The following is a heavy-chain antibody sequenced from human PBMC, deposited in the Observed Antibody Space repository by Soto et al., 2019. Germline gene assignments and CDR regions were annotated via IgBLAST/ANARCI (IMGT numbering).Heavy chain of an antibody. CDR2: INGYTGNT. Sequence: QVQLVQSGAEVKKPGASVKVSCKASGYTFTSYGLSWVRQAPGQGLERMGWINGYTGNTNYAQKFQGRVTMTTDTSTNTAYLDLWTLISDDTAVYYCARSWVTGKGGIDVWGQGTTVTVSS. CDR1: GYTFTSYG. CDR3: ARSWVTGKGGIDV. V-gene: IGHV1-18*01. J-gene: IGHJ6*02. D-gene: IGHD3-16*01.